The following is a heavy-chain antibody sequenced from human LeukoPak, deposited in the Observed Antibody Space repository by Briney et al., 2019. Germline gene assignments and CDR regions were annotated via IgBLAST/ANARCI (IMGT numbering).Heavy chain of an antibody. CDR3: ARDTIYGGNETLDY. V-gene: IGHV4-39*07. Sequence: PSETLSLTCTVSGGSIRNNLYHWGWIRQPPGKGLEWIGSIYYSGSTYYNPSLKSRVTISVDTSKNQFSLKLSSVTAADTAVYYCARDTIYGGNETLDYWGQGTLVTVSS. D-gene: IGHD4-23*01. CDR2: IYYSGST. CDR1: GGSIRNNLYH. J-gene: IGHJ4*02.